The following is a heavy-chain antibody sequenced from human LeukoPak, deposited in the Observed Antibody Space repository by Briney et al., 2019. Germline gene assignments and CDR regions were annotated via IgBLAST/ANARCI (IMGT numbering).Heavy chain of an antibody. CDR3: AKGKAYGNDWYLDL. V-gene: IGHV3-9*01. CDR2: INWNSDSI. D-gene: IGHD1-1*01. Sequence: PGGSLRLSCAASGFTFSSYAMSWVRQAPGKGLEWVSGINWNSDSIGYADSLKGRFTISRDNAKNSLYLQMNRLRAEDTALYYCAKGKAYGNDWYLDLWGRGTLVTVSS. J-gene: IGHJ2*01. CDR1: GFTFSSYA.